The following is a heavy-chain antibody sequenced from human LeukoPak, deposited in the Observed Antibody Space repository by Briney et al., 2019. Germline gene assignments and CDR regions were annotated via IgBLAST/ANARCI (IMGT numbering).Heavy chain of an antibody. D-gene: IGHD2-2*01. CDR2: IIPIFGTA. V-gene: IGHV1-69*05. Sequence: AVTVSCKASGGTFSSYAISWVRQAPGQGLGWVGGIIPIFGTANYAQKFQGRVTITTDESTSTAYMELSSLRSEDTAVYYCARSYCSSTSCYPTTPNWFDPWGQGTLVTVSS. J-gene: IGHJ5*02. CDR3: ARSYCSSTSCYPTTPNWFDP. CDR1: GGTFSSYA.